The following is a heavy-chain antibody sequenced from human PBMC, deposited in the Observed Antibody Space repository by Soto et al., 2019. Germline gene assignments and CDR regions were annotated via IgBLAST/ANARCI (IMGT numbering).Heavy chain of an antibody. V-gene: IGHV1-3*01. J-gene: IGHJ4*02. CDR1: GYTFTSKA. CDR2: VNAGNGYT. Sequence: QVHLVQSGAEVKKPGASVKVSCRSSGYTFTSKAIHWVRQAPVQSLEWMGWVNAGNGYTKYLQNFQGRVTIYSDTSASTAYMELNSLRSEDTAVYYCARGAHTYGYVFDYWGQGTLVTVSS. CDR3: ARGAHTYGYVFDY. D-gene: IGHD5-18*01.